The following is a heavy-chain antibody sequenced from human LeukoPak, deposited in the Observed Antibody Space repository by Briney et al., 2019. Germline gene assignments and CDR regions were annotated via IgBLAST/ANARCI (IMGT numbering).Heavy chain of an antibody. D-gene: IGHD6-19*01. CDR1: GYSFSSYG. J-gene: IGHJ6*02. V-gene: IGHV3-33*03. Sequence: GRSLRLSCAASGYSFSSYGMQWVRQAPGKGLEWVAVIWYDGSKKYYADSAKGRFTISRDNSKSMVYLQMDRLRAEDTAVYYCARCKGGWSDHFYGMDVWGQGTTVTVSS. CDR3: ARCKGGWSDHFYGMDV. CDR2: IWYDGSKK.